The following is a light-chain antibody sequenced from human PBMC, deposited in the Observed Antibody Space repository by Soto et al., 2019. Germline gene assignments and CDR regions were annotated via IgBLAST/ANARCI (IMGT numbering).Light chain of an antibody. CDR2: EVS. CDR3: SSYTSSSTVV. V-gene: IGLV2-14*01. J-gene: IGLJ2*01. Sequence: QSALTQPASVSGSPGQSITISCTGTSSDVGGYNYVYWYQQHPRKAPKLMIYEVSNRPSGVSNRFSGSKSGNTASLTISGRQAEDEAEYYCSSYTSSSTVVFGGGTKLTVL. CDR1: SSDVGGYNY.